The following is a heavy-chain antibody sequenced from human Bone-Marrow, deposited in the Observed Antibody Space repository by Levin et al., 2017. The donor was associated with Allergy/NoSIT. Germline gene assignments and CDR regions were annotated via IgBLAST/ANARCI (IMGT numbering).Heavy chain of an antibody. CDR1: GFTFSSFG. CDR2: ISYDGSKK. J-gene: IGHJ3*02. CDR3: ATREGAFDI. V-gene: IGHV3-30*03. Sequence: GALRLSCAASGFTFSSFGMHWVRQAPGKGLEWVAVISYDGSKKNYGDSVKGRFTISRDNSNNTVYLQMNSLRVEDTAVYYCATREGAFDIWGQGTMVTVSS.